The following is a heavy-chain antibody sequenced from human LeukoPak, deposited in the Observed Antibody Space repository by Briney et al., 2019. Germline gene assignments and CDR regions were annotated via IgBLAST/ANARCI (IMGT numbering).Heavy chain of an antibody. D-gene: IGHD3-22*01. CDR1: GFTFSSYW. V-gene: IGHV3-7*01. CDR3: ARDSSYYDSSGRSYYYYGMDV. Sequence: GGSLRLSCAASGFTFSSYWMSWVRQAPGKGLEWVANIKQGGSEKYYVDSAKGRFTISRDNAKNSLYLQMNSLRAEDTAVYYCARDSSYYDSSGRSYYYYGMDVWGQGTTVTVSS. J-gene: IGHJ6*02. CDR2: IKQGGSEK.